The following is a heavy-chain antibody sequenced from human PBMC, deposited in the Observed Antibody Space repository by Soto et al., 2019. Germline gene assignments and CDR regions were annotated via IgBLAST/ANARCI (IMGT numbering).Heavy chain of an antibody. CDR2: IYYSGRT. D-gene: IGHD6-13*01. CDR1: SGSISSTSYY. Sequence: PSETLSLTCTVSSGSISSTSYYWGWIRQPPGKGLEWIGSIYYSGRTYSNPSLKIRVPISVDTAKNQFSLKLSSVTAADTDVYYCARQTSNWVLFTWFDPWGQGTLVTVSS. CDR3: ARQTSNWVLFTWFDP. V-gene: IGHV4-39*01. J-gene: IGHJ5*02.